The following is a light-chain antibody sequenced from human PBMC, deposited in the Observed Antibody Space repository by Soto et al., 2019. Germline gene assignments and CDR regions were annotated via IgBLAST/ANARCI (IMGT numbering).Light chain of an antibody. CDR2: AAS. Sequence: DIQMTQSPSSLSASVGDRVTITCRASQSISSHLNWYQQKPGKAPNLLIYAASNLQSGVPSRFSGSGSGTDFTLTISSLQTEDFGTYYCQQRFSTPLTFCGGTNVEIK. CDR3: QQRFSTPLT. V-gene: IGKV1-39*01. CDR1: QSISSH. J-gene: IGKJ4*01.